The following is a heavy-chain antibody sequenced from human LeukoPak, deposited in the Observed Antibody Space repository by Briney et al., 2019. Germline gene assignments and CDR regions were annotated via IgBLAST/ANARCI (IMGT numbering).Heavy chain of an antibody. Sequence: ASVKVSCKASGYSFSSYGISWVRQAPGQGLEWMGWINVYNGNTNYEQKFQGRVTMTTDTSTRIAYMDLRSLSSDDTAVYYCVRDTAQYNWNSYYFDYWGQGTLVTVSS. CDR1: GYSFSSYG. V-gene: IGHV1-18*01. CDR3: VRDTAQYNWNSYYFDY. CDR2: INVYNGNT. J-gene: IGHJ4*02. D-gene: IGHD1-7*01.